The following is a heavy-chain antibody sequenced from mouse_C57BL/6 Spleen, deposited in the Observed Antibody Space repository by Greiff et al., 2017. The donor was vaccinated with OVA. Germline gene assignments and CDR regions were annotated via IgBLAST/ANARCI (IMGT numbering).Heavy chain of an antibody. V-gene: IGHV7-1*01. J-gene: IGHJ3*01. CDR1: GFTFSDFY. CDR3: ARDDYKGFAY. D-gene: IGHD2-12*01. CDR2: SRNKANDYTT. Sequence: EVKLMESGGGLVQSGRSLRLSCATSGFTFSDFYMEWVRQAPGKGLEWIAASRNKANDYTTEYSASVKGRFIVSRDTSQSILYLQMNALRAEDTAIYYCARDDYKGFAYWGQGTLVTVSA.